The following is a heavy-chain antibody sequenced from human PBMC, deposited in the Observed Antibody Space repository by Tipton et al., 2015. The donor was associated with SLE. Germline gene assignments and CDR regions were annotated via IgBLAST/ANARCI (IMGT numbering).Heavy chain of an antibody. Sequence: TLSLTCTVSGGSISSGGYYWCWIRQHPGKGLEWIGYIYYSGSTYYNPSLKSRVTISVDTSKNQFSLKLSSVTAADTAVYYCARDTAHYGSGDGAFDIWGQGTMVTVSS. J-gene: IGHJ3*02. CDR1: GGSISSGGYY. CDR3: ARDTAHYGSGDGAFDI. CDR2: IYYSGST. V-gene: IGHV4-31*03. D-gene: IGHD3-10*01.